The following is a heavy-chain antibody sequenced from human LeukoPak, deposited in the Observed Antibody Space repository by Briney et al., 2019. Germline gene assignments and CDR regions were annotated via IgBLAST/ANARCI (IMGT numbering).Heavy chain of an antibody. D-gene: IGHD6-19*01. CDR3: ARVEQWLAHNYYYYYGMDV. CDR1: GFTFSSYS. Sequence: GGSLRLSCAASGFTFSSYSMNWVRQAPGKGLEWVSSISSSSSYIYYADSVKGRFTISRDNARNSLYLQMNSLRAEDTAVYYCARVEQWLAHNYYYYYGMDVWGQGTTVTVSS. J-gene: IGHJ6*02. CDR2: ISSSSSYI. V-gene: IGHV3-21*01.